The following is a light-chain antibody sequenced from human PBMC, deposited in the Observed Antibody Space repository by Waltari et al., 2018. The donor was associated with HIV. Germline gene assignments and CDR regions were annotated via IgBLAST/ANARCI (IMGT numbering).Light chain of an antibody. CDR1: QSVSNS. V-gene: IGKV3-11*01. Sequence: EIVLTQSPATLSLSPGERATLSCRASQSVSNSLIWYQQQPGQAPRLLIYDASNRATGVPARFSGSGSGTDFTLTISSLEPEDFAVYYCQQRSNWPPITFGGGTKVEIK. CDR2: DAS. J-gene: IGKJ4*01. CDR3: QQRSNWPPIT.